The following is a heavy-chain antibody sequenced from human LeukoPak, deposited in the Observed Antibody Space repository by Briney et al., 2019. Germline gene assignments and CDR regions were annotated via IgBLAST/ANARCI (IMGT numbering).Heavy chain of an antibody. D-gene: IGHD5-18*01. CDR3: ARARGYSYGYSGYYYYGMDV. J-gene: IGHJ6*02. V-gene: IGHV4-34*01. CDR2: INHSGST. Sequence: SETLSLTCAVYGGSFSGYYWSWIRQPPGKGLEWIGEINHSGSTNYNPSLKSRVTISVDTSKNQFSLKLSSVTAADTAVYYCARARGYSYGYSGYYYYGMDVWGQGTTVTVS. CDR1: GGSFSGYY.